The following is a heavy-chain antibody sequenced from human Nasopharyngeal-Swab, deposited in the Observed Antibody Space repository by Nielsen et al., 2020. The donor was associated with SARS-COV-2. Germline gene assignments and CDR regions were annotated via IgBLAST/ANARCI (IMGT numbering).Heavy chain of an antibody. Sequence: GASLKISCKGSGYRFSNYWIGWVRQVPGKGLEWMGLIYPGDSHTRYSPSFHGQVTISVDKSISTAYLHWNGLKASDSAIYYCARHEDGSGSYQFCGFACGMDVWGQGTTVTVSS. D-gene: IGHD3-10*01. CDR3: ARHEDGSGSYQFCGFACGMDV. CDR1: GYRFSNYW. CDR2: IYPGDSHT. V-gene: IGHV5-51*01. J-gene: IGHJ6*02.